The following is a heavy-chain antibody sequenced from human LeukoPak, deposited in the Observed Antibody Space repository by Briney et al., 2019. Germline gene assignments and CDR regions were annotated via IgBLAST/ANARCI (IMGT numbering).Heavy chain of an antibody. CDR3: ARGGCSSTSCYVRFSWFDP. D-gene: IGHD2-2*01. CDR1: GGTFSSYA. J-gene: IGHJ5*02. CDR2: IIPILGIA. V-gene: IGHV1-69*04. Sequence: SVKVSCKASGGTFSSYAISWVRQAPGQGLEWMGRIIPILGIANYAQKFQGRVTITADKSTSTAYMELSRLRSDDTAVYYCARGGCSSTSCYVRFSWFDPWGQGTLVTVSS.